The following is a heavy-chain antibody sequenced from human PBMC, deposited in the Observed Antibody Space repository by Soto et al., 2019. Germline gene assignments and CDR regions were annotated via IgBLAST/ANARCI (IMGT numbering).Heavy chain of an antibody. J-gene: IGHJ6*02. CDR3: ARGGDSVHLYYYYRMDV. CDR2: ISYDGSNK. CDR1: GFTFSSYA. Sequence: QVQLVESGGGVVQPGRSLRLSCAASGFTFSSYAMHWVRQAPGKGLEWVAVISYDGSNKYYADSVKGRFTISRDNSKNTLYLQMNSLRAEDTAVYYCARGGDSVHLYYYYRMDVWGQGTTVTVSS. D-gene: IGHD2-21*02. V-gene: IGHV3-30-3*01.